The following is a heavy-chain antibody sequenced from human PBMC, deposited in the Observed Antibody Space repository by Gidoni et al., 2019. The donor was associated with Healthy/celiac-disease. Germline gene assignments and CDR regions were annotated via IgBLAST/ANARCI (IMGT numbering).Heavy chain of an antibody. CDR1: GFTFSSYE. V-gene: IGHV3-48*03. Sequence: VQLVESGGGLVQPGGSLRLSCAASGFTFSSYEMNWVRQAPGKGLEWVSYISSSGSTIYYADSVKGRFTISRDNAKNSLYLQMNSLRAEDTAVYYCARTYSSGWAIDYWGQGTLVTVSS. J-gene: IGHJ4*02. CDR2: ISSSGSTI. CDR3: ARTYSSGWAIDY. D-gene: IGHD6-19*01.